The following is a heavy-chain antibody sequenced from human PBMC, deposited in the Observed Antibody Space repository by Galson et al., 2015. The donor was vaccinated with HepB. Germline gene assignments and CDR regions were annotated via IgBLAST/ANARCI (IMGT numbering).Heavy chain of an antibody. CDR2: IYPGDSNS. Sequence: QSGAEVKKPGGSLKISCKGSGYSFTNSWIGWVRQMPGKGLEWMGIIYPGDSNSMYSPSFQGQVTISADKSTGTAYLQWSSLKASDTAMYYRARQDCPNGVCFYRYYGMDVWGQGTTVTVSS. J-gene: IGHJ6*02. V-gene: IGHV5-51*01. D-gene: IGHD2-8*01. CDR3: ARQDCPNGVCFYRYYGMDV. CDR1: GYSFTNSW.